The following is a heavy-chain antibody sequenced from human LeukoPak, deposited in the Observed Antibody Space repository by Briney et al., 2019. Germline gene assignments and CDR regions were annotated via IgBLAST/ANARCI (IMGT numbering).Heavy chain of an antibody. J-gene: IGHJ4*02. Sequence: GESLKISCKGSGYSFTSYWIGWVRQMPGKGLEWMGIIYPGDSDTRYSPSFQGQVTISADKSISTAYLQWSSLEASDTAMYYCARVPSIVGATLRYWGQGTLVTVSS. CDR3: ARVPSIVGATLRY. CDR1: GYSFTSYW. V-gene: IGHV5-51*01. CDR2: IYPGDSDT. D-gene: IGHD1-26*01.